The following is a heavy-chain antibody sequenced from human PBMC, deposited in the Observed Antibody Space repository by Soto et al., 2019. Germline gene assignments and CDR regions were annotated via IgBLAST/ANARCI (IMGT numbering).Heavy chain of an antibody. Sequence: QVQLQQSGPRLVKPSETLSLTCTVSSGPDRSHNWGWIRQPPGRGLEWIGYVYYTGDTAYNPSLRGRGTNTAGPSNNHHPLTLNSVTAADTAVYYCVRQGIDYLHGFVDVWGQGTTVSVSS. CDR2: VYYTGDT. V-gene: IGHV4-59*08. J-gene: IGHJ6*02. D-gene: IGHD4-17*01. CDR1: SGPDRSHN. CDR3: VRQGIDYLHGFVDV.